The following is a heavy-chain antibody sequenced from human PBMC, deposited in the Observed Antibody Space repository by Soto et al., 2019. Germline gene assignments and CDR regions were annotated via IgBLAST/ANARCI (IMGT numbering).Heavy chain of an antibody. V-gene: IGHV3-33*01. CDR1: GFTFNNYG. CDR3: ARGASSGHY. D-gene: IGHD6-19*01. J-gene: IGHJ4*02. CDR2: IWYDGSEQ. Sequence: QVQLVESGGTVVQPGRSLRLSCAASGFTFNNYGMHWVRQAPGKGLEWVAVIWYDGSEQYYADSVKGRFTISRDNSKNTLYLQMSSLRAEDTAVYYCARGASSGHYWGQGTLVTVSS.